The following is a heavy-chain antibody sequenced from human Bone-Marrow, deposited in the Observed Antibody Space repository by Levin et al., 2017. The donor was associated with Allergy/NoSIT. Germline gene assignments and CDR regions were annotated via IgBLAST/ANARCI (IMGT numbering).Heavy chain of an antibody. CDR3: ARGRVLVAKKTDDAFDI. Sequence: ASVKVSCKASGYTFTSYDINWVRQATGQGLEWMGWMNPNSGNTGYAQKFQGRVTMTRNTSISTAYMELSSLRSEDTAVYYCARGRVLVAKKTDDAFDIWGQGTMVTVSS. J-gene: IGHJ3*02. V-gene: IGHV1-8*01. CDR2: MNPNSGNT. D-gene: IGHD5-12*01. CDR1: GYTFTSYD.